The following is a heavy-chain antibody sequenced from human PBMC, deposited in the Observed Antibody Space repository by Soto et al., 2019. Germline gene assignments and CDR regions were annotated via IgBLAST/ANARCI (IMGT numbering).Heavy chain of an antibody. CDR3: ARPIVGATIYYYGMDV. V-gene: IGHV1-69*02. J-gene: IGHJ6*02. D-gene: IGHD1-26*01. CDR2: VNPILAMS. Sequence: SVKVSCKASEDTFSFYTLNSIRQAPGQGFEWVGRVNPILAMSSSAHKFQGRVTITADKSTSTAYMQLSSLRSEDTAVYYCARPIVGATIYYYGMDVWGQGTTVTVSS. CDR1: EDTFSFYT.